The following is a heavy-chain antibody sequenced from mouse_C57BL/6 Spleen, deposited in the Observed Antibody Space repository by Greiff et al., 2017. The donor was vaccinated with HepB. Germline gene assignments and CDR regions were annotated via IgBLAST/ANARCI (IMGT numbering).Heavy chain of an antibody. V-gene: IGHV7-3*01. J-gene: IGHJ2*01. CDR1: GFTFTDYY. Sequence: EVKLVESGGGLVQPGGSLSLSCAASGFTFTDYYMSWVRQPPGKALEWLGFIRNKANGYTTEYSASVKGRFTISRDNSQSILYLQMNALRAEDSATYYCARPSAYYSVFDYWGQGTTLTVSS. CDR2: IRNKANGYTT. D-gene: IGHD2-12*01. CDR3: ARPSAYYSVFDY.